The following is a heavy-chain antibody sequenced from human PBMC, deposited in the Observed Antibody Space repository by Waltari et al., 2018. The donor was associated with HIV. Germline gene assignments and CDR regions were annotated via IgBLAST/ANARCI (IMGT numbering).Heavy chain of an antibody. V-gene: IGHV4-61*02. CDR1: GGSLSSGNYY. CDR2: VYITGST. D-gene: IGHD6-19*01. Sequence: QVQLPESGPGLVKPSQTLSLICTVSGGSLSSGNYYWSWIRQPAGKGMEWIGRVYITGSTTYNSSLNSRVTISVDTTKNQFSLKLMSVTAADTAVYYCAREAGSGWFGAVDIWGQGTAVTVS. CDR3: AREAGSGWFGAVDI. J-gene: IGHJ3*02.